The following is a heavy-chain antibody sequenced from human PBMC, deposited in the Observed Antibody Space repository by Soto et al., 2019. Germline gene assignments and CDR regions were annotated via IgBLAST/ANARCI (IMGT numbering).Heavy chain of an antibody. J-gene: IGHJ5*02. CDR2: INHSGST. CDR3: ARGRLIIVVVPAAIGWFDP. D-gene: IGHD2-2*01. Sequence: LETLSLTCAVYGGSFSGYYWSWIRQPPGKGLEWIGEINHSGSTNDNPSLKSRVSISVDTSKNQFSLKLSSVTAADTAVYYCARGRLIIVVVPAAIGWFDPWGQGTLVTVSS. CDR1: GGSFSGYY. V-gene: IGHV4-34*01.